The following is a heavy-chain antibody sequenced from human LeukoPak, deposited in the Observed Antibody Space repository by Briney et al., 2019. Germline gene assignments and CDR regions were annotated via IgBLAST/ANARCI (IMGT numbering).Heavy chain of an antibody. J-gene: IGHJ3*02. D-gene: IGHD3-22*01. Sequence: ASVKVSCKASGFTFTGYYIHWVRQAPGQGLEWMGIINPSGGSTSYAQKFQGRVTMTRDTSTSTVYMELSSLRSEDTAVYYCARDSSGYYYDSSGYYSGIPDAFDIWGQGTMVTVSS. CDR1: GFTFTGYY. V-gene: IGHV1-46*01. CDR2: INPSGGST. CDR3: ARDSSGYYYDSSGYYSGIPDAFDI.